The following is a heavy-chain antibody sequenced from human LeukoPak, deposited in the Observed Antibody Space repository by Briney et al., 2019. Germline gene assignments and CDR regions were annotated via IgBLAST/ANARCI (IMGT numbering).Heavy chain of an antibody. CDR2: IIPILGIA. J-gene: IGHJ4*02. CDR1: GGTFSSCT. D-gene: IGHD3-16*01. CDR3: ARGGDLKGELDY. Sequence: SVKVSCKASGGTFSSCTISWVRQAPGQGLEWMGRIIPILGIANYAQKFQGRVTITADKSTSTAYMELSSLRSEDTAVYYCARGGDLKGELDYWGQGTLVTVSS. V-gene: IGHV1-69*02.